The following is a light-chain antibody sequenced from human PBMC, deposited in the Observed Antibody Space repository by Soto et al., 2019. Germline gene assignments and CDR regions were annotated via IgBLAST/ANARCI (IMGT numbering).Light chain of an antibody. CDR2: DYT. V-gene: IGLV1-40*01. J-gene: IGLJ3*02. CDR1: SSNVGAGYH. CDR3: QSYDNSLSGWV. Sequence: QPVLTQPPSVSGAPGQRVTLSCTGSSSNVGAGYHVHWYQQVPGTAPKLVIYDYTNRPSGVPDRFSGSKSGTSASLAITGLQAEDEADYYCQSYDNSLSGWVFGGGTKLTVL.